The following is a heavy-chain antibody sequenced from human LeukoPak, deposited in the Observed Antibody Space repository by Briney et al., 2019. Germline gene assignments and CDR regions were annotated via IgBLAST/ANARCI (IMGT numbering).Heavy chain of an antibody. Sequence: GESLEISCKGSEYSFPSYWIAWVRQMPGKGLEWMGIIYPGDSDTRYSPSFQGQVTISADKSISTAYLQWSSLKASDTAMYYCARGYGSGSYYRGWFDPWGQGTLVTVSS. CDR3: ARGYGSGSYYRGWFDP. CDR1: EYSFPSYW. D-gene: IGHD3-10*01. V-gene: IGHV5-51*01. J-gene: IGHJ5*02. CDR2: IYPGDSDT.